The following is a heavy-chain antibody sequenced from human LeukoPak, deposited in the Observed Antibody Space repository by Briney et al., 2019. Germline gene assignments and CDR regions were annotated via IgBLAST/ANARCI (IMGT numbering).Heavy chain of an antibody. J-gene: IGHJ4*02. CDR2: INPNSGGT. CDR1: GYTFTGYY. V-gene: IGHV1-2*02. CDR3: ARDDRSSDGMTHYDILTGYYYY. D-gene: IGHD3-9*01. Sequence: ASVKVSCKASGYTFTGYYMHWVRQAPGQGLEWMGWINPNSGGTNYAQKFQGRVTMTRGTSISTAYMELSRLRSDDTAVYYCARDDRSSDGMTHYDILTGYYYYWGQGTLVTVSS.